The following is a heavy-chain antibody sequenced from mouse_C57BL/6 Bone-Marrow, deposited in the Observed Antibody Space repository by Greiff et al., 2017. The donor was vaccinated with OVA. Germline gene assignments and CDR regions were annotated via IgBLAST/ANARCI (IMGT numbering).Heavy chain of an antibody. V-gene: IGHV1-54*01. CDR2: INPGSGGT. D-gene: IGHD1-1*01. Sequence: QVHVKQSGAELVRPGTSVKVSCKASGYAFTNYLIEWVKQRPGQGLEWIGVINPGSGGTNYNEQFKGKATLTADKSSSTAYMQLSSLPSEDSAVYFCARSLSFYYGSSYWYFDVWGTGTTVTVSS. CDR3: ARSLSFYYGSSYWYFDV. J-gene: IGHJ1*03. CDR1: GYAFTNYL.